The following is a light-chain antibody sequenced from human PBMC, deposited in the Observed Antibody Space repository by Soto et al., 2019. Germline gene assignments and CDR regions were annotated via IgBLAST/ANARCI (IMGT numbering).Light chain of an antibody. CDR2: DVN. CDR1: SSDVGRYNY. J-gene: IGLJ2*01. V-gene: IGLV2-14*01. Sequence: QSALTQPASLSGTPGQSITISCTGTSSDVGRYNYVSWYQQHPGKAPKLMIYDVNNRPSGVSNRFSGSKSGNTASLTISGLQAEDEADYYCSSYTSSSTRVVFGGGTKVTVL. CDR3: SSYTSSSTRVV.